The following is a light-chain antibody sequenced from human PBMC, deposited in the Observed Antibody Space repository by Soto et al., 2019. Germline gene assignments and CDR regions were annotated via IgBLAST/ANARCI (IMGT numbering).Light chain of an antibody. CDR3: CSYTDGSSLL. CDR2: EGN. CDR1: RNDIGTYNL. V-gene: IGLV2-23*01. Sequence: QSALTQPASVSESPGQSISISCGGGRNDIGTYNLVSWYQQHPGKATKLIIYEGNKRSAGFSSRFSGSRSGNTASLTISGHQAEDEADYYCCSYTDGSSLLFGGGTKVTVL. J-gene: IGLJ3*02.